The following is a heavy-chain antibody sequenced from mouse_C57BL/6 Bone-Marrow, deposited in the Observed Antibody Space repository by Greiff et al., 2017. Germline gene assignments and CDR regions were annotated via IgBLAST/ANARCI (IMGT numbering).Heavy chain of an antibody. CDR1: GYTFTSYG. CDR3: ARDGYYVAY. CDR2: IYPRSGNT. Sequence: VQVVESGAELARPGASVKLSCKASGYTFTSYGISWVKQRTGQGLEWIGEIYPRSGNTYYNEKFKGKDTLTADKSSSTAYMELRSLTSEDSAVYFCARDGYYVAYWGQGTLVTVSA. V-gene: IGHV1-81*01. J-gene: IGHJ3*01. D-gene: IGHD2-3*01.